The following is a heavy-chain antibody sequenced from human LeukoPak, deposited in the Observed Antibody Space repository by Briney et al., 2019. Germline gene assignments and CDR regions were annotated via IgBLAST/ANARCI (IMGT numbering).Heavy chain of an antibody. CDR1: GDSVSSNSAA. CDR3: ARDKCSGGSCQYGMDV. D-gene: IGHD2-15*01. CDR2: TYYRSKWYN. V-gene: IGHV6-1*01. Sequence: SQTLSLTCAISGDSVSSNSAAWNWIRQSPSRGLEWLGRTYYRSKWYNDYALSVKSRITINPDTSKNQFSLQLNSVTPEDTAVYYCARDKCSGGSCQYGMDVWGQGITVTASS. J-gene: IGHJ6*02.